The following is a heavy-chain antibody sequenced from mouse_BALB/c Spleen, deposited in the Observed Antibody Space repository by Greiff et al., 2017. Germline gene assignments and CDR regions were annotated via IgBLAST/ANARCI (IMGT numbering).Heavy chain of an antibody. D-gene: IGHD4-1*01. Sequence: QVQLKQSGAELAKPGASVKMSCKASGYTFTSYWMHWVKQRPGQGLEWIGYINPSTGYTEYNQKFKDKATLTADKSSSTAYMQLSSLTSEDSAVYYCARDGTFAYWGQGTLVTVSA. CDR1: GYTFTSYW. CDR3: ARDGTFAY. V-gene: IGHV1-7*01. J-gene: IGHJ3*01. CDR2: INPSTGYT.